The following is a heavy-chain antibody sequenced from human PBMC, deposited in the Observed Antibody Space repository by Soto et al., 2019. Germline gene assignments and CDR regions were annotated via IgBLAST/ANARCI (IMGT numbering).Heavy chain of an antibody. CDR2: ISGSGGST. Sequence: PGGSLRLSCAASGFTFSSYAMSWVRQAPGKGLEWVSAISGSGGSTYYADSVKGRFTISRDNSKNTLYLQMNSLRAEDTAVYYCAKDLFRSGYCRSTSCASREGYWGPGTLVTVSS. V-gene: IGHV3-23*01. CDR1: GFTFSSYA. J-gene: IGHJ4*02. CDR3: AKDLFRSGYCRSTSCASREGY. D-gene: IGHD2-2*01.